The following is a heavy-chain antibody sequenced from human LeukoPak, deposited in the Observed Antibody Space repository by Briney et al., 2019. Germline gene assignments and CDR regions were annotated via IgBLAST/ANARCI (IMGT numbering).Heavy chain of an antibody. V-gene: IGHV3-23*01. D-gene: IGHD6-19*01. CDR3: AKGTKRGIAVAGIFDY. CDR1: GFTFSSYA. J-gene: IGHJ4*02. CDR2: ISGSGGST. Sequence: GGSLRLSCAASGFTFSSYAMSWVRQAPGKGLEWVSAISGSGGSTYYADSVKGRFTISRDNSKNTLYLQMNSLRAEDTAVYYCAKGTKRGIAVAGIFDYWGQGTLVTVSS.